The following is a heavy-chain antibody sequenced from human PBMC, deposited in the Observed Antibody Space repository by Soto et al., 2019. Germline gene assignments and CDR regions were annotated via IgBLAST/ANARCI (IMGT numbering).Heavy chain of an antibody. J-gene: IGHJ6*02. CDR3: ARNMDYYYGRGSGNGNGV. CDR1: GYTFTAYH. V-gene: IGHV1-2*02. Sequence: QVRLVQSGAEMKEPGDSVRVSCEASGYTFTAYHIHWVRQAPGQGLEWMGWINPKFGDTGYAQDFQGRVSMTSDMSISTVYMDLSRLSSDDTAIYYCARNMDYYYGRGSGNGNGVWGQGTTVTVFS. D-gene: IGHD3-10*02. CDR2: INPKFGDT.